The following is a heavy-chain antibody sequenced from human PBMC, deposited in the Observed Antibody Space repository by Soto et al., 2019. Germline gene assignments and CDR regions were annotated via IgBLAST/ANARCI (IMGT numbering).Heavy chain of an antibody. CDR3: ARGTNYYDRSGYPTHHDFDY. CDR2: INPSGGST. V-gene: IGHV1-46*01. Sequence: GASVKVSCKASGYTFTSYGISWVRQAPGQGLEWMGIINPSGGSTSYAQKFQGRVTMTRDTSTSTVYMELSSLRSEDTAVYYCARGTNYYDRSGYPTHHDFDYWG. J-gene: IGHJ4*01. CDR1: GYTFTSYG. D-gene: IGHD3-22*01.